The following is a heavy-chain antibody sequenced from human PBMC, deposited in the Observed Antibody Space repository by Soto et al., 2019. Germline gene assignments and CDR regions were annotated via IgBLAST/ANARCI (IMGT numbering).Heavy chain of an antibody. CDR1: GFTFSSYG. CDR3: AKGPHYYDSSGYYFY. CDR2: MSYDGSNK. Sequence: QVQLVESGGGVVQPGRSLRLSCAASGFTFSSYGMHWVRQAPGKGLEWVAVMSYDGSNKYYADSVKGRFTISRDNSKNTLYLQMNSLRAEDTAVYYCAKGPHYYDSSGYYFYWGQGTLVNLSS. D-gene: IGHD3-22*01. V-gene: IGHV3-30*18. J-gene: IGHJ4*02.